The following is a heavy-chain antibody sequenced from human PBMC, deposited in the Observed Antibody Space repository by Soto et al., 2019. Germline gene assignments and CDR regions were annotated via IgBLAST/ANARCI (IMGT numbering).Heavy chain of an antibody. D-gene: IGHD2-2*01. CDR2: ISSGSYNI. Sequence: GGSLRLSCTASGFTFSSYSMNWVRQAPGKGLEWVSYISSGSYNIYYADSVKGRLTISRDNAKDSLYLQMSSLRDDDSAVYYCARGPSAAAPLSDWYFDLWGRGTLVTVSS. J-gene: IGHJ2*01. V-gene: IGHV3-48*02. CDR3: ARGPSAAAPLSDWYFDL. CDR1: GFTFSSYS.